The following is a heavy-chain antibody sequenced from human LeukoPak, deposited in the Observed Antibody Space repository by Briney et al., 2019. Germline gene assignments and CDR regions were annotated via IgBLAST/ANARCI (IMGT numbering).Heavy chain of an antibody. CDR1: GFTFSHHA. CDR2: TNTDGKYI. J-gene: IGHJ4*02. V-gene: IGHV3-64*02. D-gene: IGHD3-16*01. CDR3: ARGGTYTSSSLNS. Sequence: GGSLRLSCAASGFTFSHHAMHWVRQAPGKGLEYVAGTNTDGKYIYYVESVRGRFTIARDDSKNTVHLQMGSLRPEDMAVYYCARGGTYTSSSLNSWGQGTLVTVSS.